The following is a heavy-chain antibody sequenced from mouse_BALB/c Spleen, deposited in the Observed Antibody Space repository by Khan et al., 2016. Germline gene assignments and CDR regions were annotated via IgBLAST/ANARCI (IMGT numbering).Heavy chain of an antibody. V-gene: IGHV3-2*02. Sequence: EVQLQESGPGLVKPSQSLSLTCTVTGYSITSDYAWNWIRQFPGNKLEWMGYIGYSGSTSYNPSLKSRISITRDTSTNQYFLHLNSVTTEDTATYYCIRWTRRGLDDWRQGTTLTVSS. J-gene: IGHJ2*01. CDR2: IGYSGST. CDR3: IRWTRRGLDD. D-gene: IGHD2-12*01. CDR1: GYSITSDYA.